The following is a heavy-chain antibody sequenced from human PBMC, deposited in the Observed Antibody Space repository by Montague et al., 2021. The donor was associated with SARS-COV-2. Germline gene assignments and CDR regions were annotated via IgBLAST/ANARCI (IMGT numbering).Heavy chain of an antibody. Sequence: SLSLSLSASGFTFSSYDMHWVRQTTGKGLEWVSAIGSAGDTYYPGSVTGRFTISRENAKNSLYLQMNSLRAGDTAVYYCARGLRYFDWSPYGMDVWGQGTTVTVSS. CDR3: ARGLRYFDWSPYGMDV. V-gene: IGHV3-13*01. J-gene: IGHJ6*02. CDR1: GFTFSSYD. D-gene: IGHD3-9*01. CDR2: IGSAGDT.